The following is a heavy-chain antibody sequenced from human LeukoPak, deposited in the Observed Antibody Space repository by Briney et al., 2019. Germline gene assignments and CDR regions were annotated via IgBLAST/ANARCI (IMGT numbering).Heavy chain of an antibody. CDR1: GFTFSSYE. J-gene: IGHJ2*01. Sequence: PGGSLRLSCAASGFTFSSYEMNWVRQAPGKGLEWVSYISSSGSTIYYADSVKGRFTISRDNAKNSLYLQMNSLRAEDTAVYYCARNGYGDYGWYFDLWGRGTLVTVSS. CDR3: ARNGYGDYGWYFDL. D-gene: IGHD4-17*01. V-gene: IGHV3-48*03. CDR2: ISSSGSTI.